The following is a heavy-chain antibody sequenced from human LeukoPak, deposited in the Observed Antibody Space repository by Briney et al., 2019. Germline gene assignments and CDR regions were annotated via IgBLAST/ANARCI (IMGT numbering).Heavy chain of an antibody. Sequence: GGSLRLSCAASGFTFSSCPMSWVRQAPGKGLEWVSAVSPSGGTTYYTDSVKGRFTISRDNSKNTLYLQMSSLRAEDTALYYCAKRGATERAFDYWGQGTLLTV. V-gene: IGHV3-23*01. CDR3: AKRGATERAFDY. CDR2: VSPSGGTT. J-gene: IGHJ4*02. D-gene: IGHD1-26*01. CDR1: GFTFSSCP.